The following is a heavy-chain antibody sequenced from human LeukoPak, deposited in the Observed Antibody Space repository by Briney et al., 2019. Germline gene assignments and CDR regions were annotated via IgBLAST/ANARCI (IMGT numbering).Heavy chain of an antibody. Sequence: ASVKVSCKASGGTFSSYAISWVRQAPGQGLEWMGGIIPIFGTANYAQKFQGRVTITTDESTSTAYMELSSLRSEDTAVYYCARAYSSSSVLDYWGQGTLVTVSS. J-gene: IGHJ4*02. D-gene: IGHD6-6*01. CDR1: GGTFSSYA. CDR2: IIPIFGTA. V-gene: IGHV1-69*05. CDR3: ARAYSSSSVLDY.